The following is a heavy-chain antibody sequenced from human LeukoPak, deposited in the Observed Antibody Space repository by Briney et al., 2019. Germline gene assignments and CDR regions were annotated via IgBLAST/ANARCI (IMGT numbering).Heavy chain of an antibody. CDR2: ISWNSGSI. Sequence: GGSLRLSCAASGFTFDDYAMHWVRQAPGKGLEWVSGISWNSGSIGYADSVKGRFTISRDNAKNSLYLQMNSLRAEDTALYYCAKGRRTKSLLWFGEYLDYWGQGTLVTVSS. CDR1: GFTFDDYA. D-gene: IGHD3-10*01. CDR3: AKGRRTKSLLWFGEYLDY. V-gene: IGHV3-9*01. J-gene: IGHJ4*02.